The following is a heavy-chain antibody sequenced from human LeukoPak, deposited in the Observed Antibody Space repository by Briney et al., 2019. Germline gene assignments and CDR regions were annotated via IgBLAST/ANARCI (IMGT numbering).Heavy chain of an antibody. Sequence: GGSLRLSCAASGFPLRNYAMSWVRQAPGKGLEWVSSISSSSSYIYYADSVKGRFTISRDNAKNSLYLQMNSLRAEDTAVYYCAELGITMIGGVWGKGTTVTISS. CDR2: ISSSSSYI. CDR3: AELGITMIGGV. D-gene: IGHD3-10*02. CDR1: GFPLRNYA. J-gene: IGHJ6*04. V-gene: IGHV3-21*01.